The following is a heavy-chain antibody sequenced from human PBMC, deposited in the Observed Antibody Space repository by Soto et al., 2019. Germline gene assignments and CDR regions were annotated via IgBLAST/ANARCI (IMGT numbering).Heavy chain of an antibody. V-gene: IGHV3-23*01. D-gene: IGHD6-19*01. CDR2: ISGGGGST. CDR3: AKGFSYNTGWYRWFDP. J-gene: IGHJ5*02. Sequence: EVQLLESGGGLVQPGGSLRLSCAASGFTFSSYAMSWVRQAPGKRLEWVSAISGGGGSTYYADSVKGRFTISRDNSKNTRYLQTNSLRVEDTAVYYCAKGFSYNTGWYRWFDPWGQGTLVTGSS. CDR1: GFTFSSYA.